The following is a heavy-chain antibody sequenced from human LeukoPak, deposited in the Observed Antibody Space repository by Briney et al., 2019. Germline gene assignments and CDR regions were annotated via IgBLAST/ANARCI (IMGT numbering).Heavy chain of an antibody. CDR3: AKDTQLEWELLRGNNWFDP. CDR2: ISGSGGST. J-gene: IGHJ5*02. V-gene: IGHV3-23*01. Sequence: PGGSLRLSCAASGFTFSSYAMSWVRQAPGKGLEWVSAISGSGGSTYYADSVKGRFTISRDNSKNTLYLQMNSLRAEDTAVYYCAKDTQLEWELLRGNNWFDPWGQGTLVTVSS. CDR1: GFTFSSYA. D-gene: IGHD1-26*01.